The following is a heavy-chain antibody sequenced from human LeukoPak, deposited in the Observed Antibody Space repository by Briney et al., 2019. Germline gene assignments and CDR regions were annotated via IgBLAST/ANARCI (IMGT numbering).Heavy chain of an antibody. CDR3: ATYRQVLLPFES. V-gene: IGHV3-23*01. Sequence: GGSLRLSCAASGFTFSNYAMSWVRQPPGKGLEWVSSIFPSGGEIHYADSVRGRFTISRDNSKSTLSLQMNSLRAEDTAIYYCATYRQVLLPFESWGQGTLVTVSS. D-gene: IGHD2-8*02. CDR2: IFPSGGEI. CDR1: GFTFSNYA. J-gene: IGHJ4*02.